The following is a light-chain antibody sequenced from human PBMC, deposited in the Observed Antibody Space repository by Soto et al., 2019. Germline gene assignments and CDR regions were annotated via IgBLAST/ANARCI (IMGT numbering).Light chain of an antibody. V-gene: IGLV2-14*01. CDR2: EVS. CDR3: SSYTSSATFV. CDR1: NSDVGDYNY. J-gene: IGLJ1*01. Sequence: QSALTQPASVSGSPGQSITISCTGTNSDVGDYNYVSWYQRHPGKAPKVMIYEVSNRPSGVSNRFSGSKSGNTASLTISGLQAEDEADYYCSSYTSSATFVFGTGTKAPS.